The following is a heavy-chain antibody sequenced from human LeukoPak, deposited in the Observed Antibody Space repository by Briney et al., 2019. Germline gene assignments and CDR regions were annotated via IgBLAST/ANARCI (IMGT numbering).Heavy chain of an antibody. D-gene: IGHD4-17*01. V-gene: IGHV1-2*06. CDR2: INPNSGDT. J-gene: IGHJ5*02. Sequence: ASVKVSCKASGYTFTGYHMHWVRQAPGQGLEWMGRINPNSGDTNYAQKFQGRVTMTRDTSISTAYMELSRLRSDDTAVYYCARGNDYSDINWFDPWGQGTLVTVSS. CDR1: GYTFTGYH. CDR3: ARGNDYSDINWFDP.